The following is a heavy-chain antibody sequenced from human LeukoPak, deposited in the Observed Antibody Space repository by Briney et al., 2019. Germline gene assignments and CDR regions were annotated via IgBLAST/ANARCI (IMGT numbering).Heavy chain of an antibody. CDR2: ISGSGGST. D-gene: IGHD3-16*01. CDR1: GFTFSSYA. J-gene: IGHJ4*02. CDR3: AKAGGVWGTFDY. V-gene: IGHV3-23*01. Sequence: GGSLRLSCAASGFTFSSYAMSWVRQAPGKGLEWVSAISGSGGSTYYADSVKGRLTISRDNSKNTLYLQMNSLRAEDTAVYYCAKAGGVWGTFDYWGQGTLVTVSS.